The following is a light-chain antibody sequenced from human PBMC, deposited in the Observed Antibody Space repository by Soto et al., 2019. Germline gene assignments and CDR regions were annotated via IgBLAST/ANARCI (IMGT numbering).Light chain of an antibody. CDR2: SND. CDR1: GSNIGSNT. J-gene: IGLJ2*01. V-gene: IGLV1-44*01. Sequence: QSVLTQPPSVSGTPGQRVTISCSGSGSNIGSNTVHWYQQLPGTAPKLLIYSNDQRPSEVPDRFSGSKSGTSASLAISGLQSEDEADYYCASWDGSLNALLFGGGTKVTVL. CDR3: ASWDGSLNALL.